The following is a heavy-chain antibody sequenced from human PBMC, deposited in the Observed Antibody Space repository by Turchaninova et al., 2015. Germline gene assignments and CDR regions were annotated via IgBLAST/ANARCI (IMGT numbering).Heavy chain of an antibody. CDR3: ARVLYTGTYAFDY. V-gene: IGHV3-72*01. J-gene: IGHJ4*02. CDR1: GLTFSDHH. D-gene: IGHD1-26*01. CDR2: SRNKANGYTT. Sequence: EVQLVESGGGLVQPGGSLRLSCAASGLTFSDHHMDWFRQAPGKGLEWGGHSRNKANGYTTEYAASGKDRFTISRDDSKSSLFLQMNRLKTEDTAMYYCARVLYTGTYAFDYWGQGTLVTVSS.